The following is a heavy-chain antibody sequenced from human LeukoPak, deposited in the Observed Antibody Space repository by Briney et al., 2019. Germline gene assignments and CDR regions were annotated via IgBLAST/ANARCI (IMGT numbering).Heavy chain of an antibody. CDR3: AKGREGSSSTWDYYYMDV. CDR2: ISGSGGRT. V-gene: IGHV3-23*01. CDR1: GFTFGSYA. D-gene: IGHD2-2*01. Sequence: GGSLRLSCAASGFTFGSYAMSWVRQAPGKGLEWVSAISGSGGRTYYADSVKGRFTISRDNSKNTLYMQMNSLRVEDTAVYYCAKGREGSSSTWDYYYMDVWGKGTTVTVSS. J-gene: IGHJ6*03.